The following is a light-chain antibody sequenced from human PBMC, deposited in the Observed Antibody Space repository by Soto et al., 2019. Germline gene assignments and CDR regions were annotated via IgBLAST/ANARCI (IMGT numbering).Light chain of an antibody. J-gene: IGKJ3*01. CDR1: QSVSSSY. V-gene: IGKV3-20*01. CDR3: LQYGSSPLFT. CDR2: GAS. Sequence: ESVLTQSPGTLSLSPGERATLSCRASQSVSSSYLAWYQQKPGQAPRLLIYGASSRATGIPARFSGSGSGTDFTLTISRLEPEDCAVYYCLQYGSSPLFTFGPGPMVDI.